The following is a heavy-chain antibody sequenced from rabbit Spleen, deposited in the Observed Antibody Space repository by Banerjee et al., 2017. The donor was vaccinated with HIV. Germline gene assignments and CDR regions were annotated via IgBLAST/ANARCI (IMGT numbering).Heavy chain of an antibody. D-gene: IGHD8-1*01. CDR3: ARDAGSSFSSYGMDL. Sequence: QEQLEESGGDLVKPGASLTLTCTASGFSFSSNYYMCWVRQAPGKGLEWIACIYAGSSGSTYYASWATGRFTCSKTSSTTVTLQMTSLTAADTATYFCARDAGSSFSSYGMDLWGPGTLVTVS. CDR1: GFSFSSNYY. CDR2: IYAGSSGST. J-gene: IGHJ6*01. V-gene: IGHV1S45*01.